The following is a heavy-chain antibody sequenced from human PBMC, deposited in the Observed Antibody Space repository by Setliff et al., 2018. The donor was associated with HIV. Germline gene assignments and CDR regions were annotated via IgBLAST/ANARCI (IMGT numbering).Heavy chain of an antibody. V-gene: IGHV1-2*02. CDR1: GYTFTGYR. Sequence: GASVKVSCKASGYTFTGYRMHWVRQAPGQGLEWMGWINPHSGGTKYAQKFQGRVTMTRDTSISAAYMELSRLRSDDTAVYYCARVDCSSTRCYAFDIWGQGTMVTVSS. CDR2: INPHSGGT. CDR3: ARVDCSSTRCYAFDI. J-gene: IGHJ3*02. D-gene: IGHD2-2*01.